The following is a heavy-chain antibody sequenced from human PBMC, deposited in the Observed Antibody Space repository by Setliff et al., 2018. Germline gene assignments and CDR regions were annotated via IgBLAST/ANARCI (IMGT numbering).Heavy chain of an antibody. J-gene: IGHJ3*01. CDR1: GFTFSSYA. Sequence: AGGSLRLSCAASGFTFSSYAMNWVRQAPGKGLEWVSFISAGGSRTYYADSVKGRVTISRDNSKNTLYLQMSSLRAEDTAIYYCARDTSGRDALDVWGQGTTVTVSS. CDR2: ISAGGSRT. CDR3: ARDTSGRDALDV. D-gene: IGHD3-10*01. V-gene: IGHV3-23*01.